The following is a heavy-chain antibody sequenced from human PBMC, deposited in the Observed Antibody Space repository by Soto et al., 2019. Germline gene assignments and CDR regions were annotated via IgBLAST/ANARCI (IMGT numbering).Heavy chain of an antibody. D-gene: IGHD4-17*01. CDR2: ISGNGDIT. J-gene: IGHJ4*02. Sequence: EVQLVESGGGLVQPGGSLRLSCSASGFTFSSYAMHWVRQTPGKGLEYVAAISGNGDITHYADSVKGRFTISRDDSKAMLYLQMSILRAEDTAIYYCAKDGTSVTVTYDSWCAGYLVTVSS. V-gene: IGHV3-64D*06. CDR1: GFTFSSYA. CDR3: AKDGTSVTVTYDS.